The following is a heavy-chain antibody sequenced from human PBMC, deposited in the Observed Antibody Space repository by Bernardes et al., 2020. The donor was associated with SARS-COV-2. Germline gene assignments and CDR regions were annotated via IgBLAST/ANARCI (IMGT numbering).Heavy chain of an antibody. CDR2: IKGDGSQI. CDR1: GFTFSSYW. J-gene: IGHJ4*02. CDR3: ARIDDLTGRDH. D-gene: IGHD3-9*01. V-gene: IGHV3-7*01. Sequence: GGSLRLSCVASGFTFSSYWMSWVRQAPGKGLEWVANIKGDGSQISSADSLRGRFTVSRDNAKNLLYLQMSSLRAEDTAVYYCARIDDLTGRDHWGQGTLVTVSS.